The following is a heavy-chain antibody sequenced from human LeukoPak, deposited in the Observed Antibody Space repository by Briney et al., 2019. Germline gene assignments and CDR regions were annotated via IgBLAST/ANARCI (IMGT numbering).Heavy chain of an antibody. CDR3: ARDPIYYDSSGYREYAFDI. Sequence: SETLSLTCAVYGGSFSGYYWSWIRQPPGKGLEWIGEINHSGSTNYNPSLKSRVTISVDTSKNQFSLKLSSVTAADTAVYYCARDPIYYDSSGYREYAFDIWGPGTMVTVSS. J-gene: IGHJ3*02. D-gene: IGHD3-22*01. CDR1: GGSFSGYY. V-gene: IGHV4-34*01. CDR2: INHSGST.